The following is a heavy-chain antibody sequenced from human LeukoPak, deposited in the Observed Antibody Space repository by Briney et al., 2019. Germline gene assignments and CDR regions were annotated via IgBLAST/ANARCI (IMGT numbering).Heavy chain of an antibody. CDR3: ARDYYDSSGYYHFDY. J-gene: IGHJ4*02. V-gene: IGHV1-2*02. CDR1: GYTFTDYY. CDR2: INPKTGGT. Sequence: GASVKVSCKSSGYTFTDYYMHWVRQAPGQGLEWMGWINPKTGGTNYAQKLQGRVTMTTDTSTSTAYMELRSLRSDDTAVYYCARDYYDSSGYYHFDYWGQGTLVTVSS. D-gene: IGHD3-22*01.